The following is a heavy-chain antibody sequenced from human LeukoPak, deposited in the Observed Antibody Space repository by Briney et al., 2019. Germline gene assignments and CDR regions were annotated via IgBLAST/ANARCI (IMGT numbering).Heavy chain of an antibody. CDR3: ARAVSSSWYYFDY. J-gene: IGHJ4*02. V-gene: IGHV4-34*01. D-gene: IGHD6-13*01. CDR1: GGSFSGYY. CDR2: TNESGST. Sequence: NPSETLSLTCAVYGGSFSGYYWSWLRQPPGKGLEWIGETNESGSTNYNPSLKSRVTISLVTSKNQFSLKLSSVTAADTAVYYCARAVSSSWYYFDYWGQGTLVTVSS.